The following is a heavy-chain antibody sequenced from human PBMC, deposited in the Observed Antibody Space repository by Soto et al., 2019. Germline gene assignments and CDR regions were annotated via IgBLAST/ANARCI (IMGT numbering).Heavy chain of an antibody. J-gene: IGHJ4*02. Sequence: GGSLRLSCAASGFTFSSYAMHWVRQAPGKGLEWVAVISYDGSNKYYADSVKGRFTISRDNSKNTLYLQMNSLRAEDTAVYYCARDRIYGSGSYHDYWGPGTLVTVSS. CDR2: ISYDGSNK. V-gene: IGHV3-30-3*01. CDR3: ARDRIYGSGSYHDY. CDR1: GFTFSSYA. D-gene: IGHD3-10*01.